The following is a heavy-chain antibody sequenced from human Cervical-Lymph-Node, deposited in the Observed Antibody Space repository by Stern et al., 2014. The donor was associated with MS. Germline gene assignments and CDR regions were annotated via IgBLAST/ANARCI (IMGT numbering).Heavy chain of an antibody. D-gene: IGHD3-16*01. CDR1: GFTFSDSY. CDR2: ISTRATTI. V-gene: IGHV3-11*01. CDR3: ARELGDWFDP. Sequence: VQLLESGGGLVKPGGSLRLSCAASGFTFSDSYMSWIRQAPGKGLEWLSSISTRATTISYANSVKGRFTVSRDNTKNSLFLQMDSLRADDTAVYYCARELGDWFDPWGQGTLVTVSS. J-gene: IGHJ5*02.